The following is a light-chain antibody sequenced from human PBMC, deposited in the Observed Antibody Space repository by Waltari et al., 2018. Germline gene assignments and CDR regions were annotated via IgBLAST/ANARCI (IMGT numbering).Light chain of an antibody. CDR1: QTIGSW. CDR3: QHYIRYPVT. V-gene: IGKV1-5*03. J-gene: IGKJ2*01. Sequence: DIQMTQSPSTLSASVGDRVTITCRVSQTIGSWLAWYQQKPGKDPKLLIYKAVNLESGVPSRFSGGESGIEFSLTISSLQPDDFATYYCQHYIRYPVTFGQGTKLELK. CDR2: KAV.